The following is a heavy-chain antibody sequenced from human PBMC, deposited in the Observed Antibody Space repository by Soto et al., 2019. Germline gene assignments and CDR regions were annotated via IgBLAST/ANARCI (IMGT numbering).Heavy chain of an antibody. CDR3: ARVRTYYDRSGSLDY. CDR2: INPNSGDT. Sequence: ASVKVSCKASGYSFTGYFMHWVRQAPGQGLECMGWINPNSGDTNYVQKVQGRVTMTRDMSINTVYMDLRGLTSDDTAVYYCARVRTYYDRSGSLDYWGQGTLVTVSS. J-gene: IGHJ4*02. D-gene: IGHD3-22*01. CDR1: GYSFTGYF. V-gene: IGHV1-2*02.